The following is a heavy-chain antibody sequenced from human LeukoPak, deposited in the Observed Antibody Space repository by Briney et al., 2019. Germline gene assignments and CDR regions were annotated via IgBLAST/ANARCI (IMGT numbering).Heavy chain of an antibody. D-gene: IGHD6-13*01. Sequence: GGSLRLSCAASGFTFSSYSMNWVRQAPGKGLEWVSYISSSSSTIYYADSVKGRFTISRDNSKNTLYLQMNSLRAEDTAVYYCAKVIPGIAAAGKANYWGQGTLVTVSS. V-gene: IGHV3-48*01. CDR2: ISSSSSTI. CDR1: GFTFSSYS. CDR3: AKVIPGIAAAGKANY. J-gene: IGHJ4*02.